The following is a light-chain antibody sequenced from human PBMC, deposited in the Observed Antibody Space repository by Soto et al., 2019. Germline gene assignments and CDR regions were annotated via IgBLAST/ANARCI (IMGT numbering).Light chain of an antibody. CDR2: DVS. CDR3: SSYRTSNTRQIV. J-gene: IGLJ1*01. V-gene: IGLV2-14*03. CDR1: SSDVGGYNY. Sequence: QPASVSGSPGQSITISCTGTSSDVGGYNYVSWYQHHPGKAPKLMIYDVSNRLSGVSNRFSGSKSGNTASLSISGLQPEDEADYYCSSYRTSNTRQIVCGTGTKVTVL.